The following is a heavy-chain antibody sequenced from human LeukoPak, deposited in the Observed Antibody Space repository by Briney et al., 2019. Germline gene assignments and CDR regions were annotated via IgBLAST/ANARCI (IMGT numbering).Heavy chain of an antibody. CDR3: ARDELGTCRAGGCYYFDY. CDR2: IYYSGST. V-gene: IGHV4-39*02. D-gene: IGHD2-15*01. Sequence: PSETLSLTCTVSGGSISSSSYYWGWIRQPPGKGLEWIGSIYYSGSTYYNPSLKSRVTISVDTSKNQFSLKLSSVTAADTAVYYCARDELGTCRAGGCYYFDYWGQGTLVTVSS. CDR1: GGSISSSSYY. J-gene: IGHJ4*02.